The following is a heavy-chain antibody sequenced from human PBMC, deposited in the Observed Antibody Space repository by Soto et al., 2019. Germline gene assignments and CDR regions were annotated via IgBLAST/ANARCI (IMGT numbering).Heavy chain of an antibody. Sequence: QVQLVQSGAEVKKPGSSVKVSCKASGGTFSSYTISWVRQAPGQGLEWMGRIIPILGIANYAQKFQGRVTITADKSTSTAYMELSSLRSEDTAVYYCARDNCSDGSCYSIYFQHWGQGTLVTVSS. CDR3: ARDNCSDGSCYSIYFQH. CDR1: GGTFSSYT. J-gene: IGHJ1*01. CDR2: IIPILGIA. V-gene: IGHV1-69*08. D-gene: IGHD2-15*01.